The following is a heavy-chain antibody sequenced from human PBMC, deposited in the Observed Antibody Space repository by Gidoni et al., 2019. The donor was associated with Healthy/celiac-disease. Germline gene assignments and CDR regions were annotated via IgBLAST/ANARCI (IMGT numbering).Heavy chain of an antibody. CDR3: AKGSWTGWGWNTNHYYYYYGMDV. J-gene: IGHJ6*02. D-gene: IGHD1-1*01. CDR2: ISGSGGST. Sequence: EVQLLESGGGLVQPGGSLRLSCAASGFTFSSYAMSWVRQAPGKGLGWVSAISGSGGSTYYADSVKGRFTISRDNSKNTLYLQMNSLRAEDTAVYYCAKGSWTGWGWNTNHYYYYYGMDVWGQGTTVTVSS. CDR1: GFTFSSYA. V-gene: IGHV3-23*01.